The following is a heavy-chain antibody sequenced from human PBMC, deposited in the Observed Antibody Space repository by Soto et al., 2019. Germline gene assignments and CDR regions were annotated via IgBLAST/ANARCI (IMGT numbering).Heavy chain of an antibody. CDR2: IYPDDSET. D-gene: IGHD6-6*01. CDR3: ARVFSSQFFDY. V-gene: IGHV5-51*01. CDR1: GYTFTTYW. Sequence: LKIYCKGSGYTFTTYWIAWVRQMPGKGLEWMGIIYPDDSETRYRPSFRGQFTMSVDRSITTAYLQWTSLKASDTAMYYCARVFSSQFFDYWGQGTPVTVSS. J-gene: IGHJ4*02.